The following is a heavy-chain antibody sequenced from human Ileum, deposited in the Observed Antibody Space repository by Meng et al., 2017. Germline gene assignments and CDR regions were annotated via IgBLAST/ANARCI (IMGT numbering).Heavy chain of an antibody. J-gene: IGHJ4*02. D-gene: IGHD6-19*01. CDR3: ARRSFLALGGTPWLDY. CDR2: ISSSVNTI. CDR1: GLTFSDYY. Sequence: QGRLLESGGGFVQPGGSLSISWSASGLTFSDYYMSWIRQAPGKGLEWVSYISSSVNTIYYADSVKGRFTISRDNAKSSLYLQMNSLRVEDTAVYYCARRSFLALGGTPWLDYWGQGTLVTVSS. V-gene: IGHV3-11*01.